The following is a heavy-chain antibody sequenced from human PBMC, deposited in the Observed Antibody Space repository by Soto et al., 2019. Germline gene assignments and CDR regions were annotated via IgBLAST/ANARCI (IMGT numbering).Heavy chain of an antibody. J-gene: IGHJ4*02. CDR1: GGSISSNSYY. V-gene: IGHV4-39*01. D-gene: IGHD3-16*01. Sequence: QLQLQESGPGLVKPSETLSLACTVSGGSISSNSYYWDWIRQPPGKGPEWIGSMYYSGATYHNPSLQSRVTISVDTSKNQFSLHLSSVTAADTAVYYCARHAAYDSVWGKSDGSDYWGQGTLVTVSS. CDR2: MYYSGAT. CDR3: ARHAAYDSVWGKSDGSDY.